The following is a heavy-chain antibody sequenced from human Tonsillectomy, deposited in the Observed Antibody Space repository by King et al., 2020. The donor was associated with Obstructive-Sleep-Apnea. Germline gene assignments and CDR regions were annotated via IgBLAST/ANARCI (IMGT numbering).Heavy chain of an antibody. CDR3: ARAASLLLTAVITPCEF. D-gene: IGHD4-23*01. CDR2: ISGYNQYT. V-gene: IGHV1-18*01. CDR1: GYTFTNYG. J-gene: IGHJ4*01. Sequence: LQLVQSGAEVKNPGASVKVSCKASGYTFTNYGISWVRQAPGQGLEWMGWISGYNQYTEYSQKLQGRVTMTVDTSTNTAHMEVRSLRSDDTAVYYCARAASLLLTAVITPCEFWGHGTLAT.